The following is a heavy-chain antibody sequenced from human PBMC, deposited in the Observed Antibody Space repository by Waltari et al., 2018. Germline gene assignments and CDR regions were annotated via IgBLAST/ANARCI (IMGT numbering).Heavy chain of an antibody. CDR2: IYTSGST. J-gene: IGHJ6*03. D-gene: IGHD2-21*01. CDR3: AREGVGGGDCPTPDLCYYYMDV. V-gene: IGHV4-4*07. CDR1: GGSISSYY. Sequence: VQLQESGPGLVKPSETLSLTCTVSGGSISSYYWSWIRQPAGKGLEWIGRIYTSGSTNYTPSLMSRVTMAVDTSKNQFSLKLSSVTAAATAVYYCAREGVGGGDCPTPDLCYYYMDVWGKGTTVTVSS.